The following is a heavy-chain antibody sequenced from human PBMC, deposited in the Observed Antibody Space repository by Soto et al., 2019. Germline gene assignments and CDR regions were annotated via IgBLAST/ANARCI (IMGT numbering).Heavy chain of an antibody. Sequence: PGGSLRLSCAASGFTFSDYYMSWIRQAPGKGLEWVSYISSSGSTIYYADSVKGRFTISRDNAKNSLYLQMNSLRAEDTAVYYCAATINDFWSGYPNYYYYGMDVWGQGTTVTVSS. D-gene: IGHD3-3*01. CDR3: AATINDFWSGYPNYYYYGMDV. CDR1: GFTFSDYY. J-gene: IGHJ6*02. CDR2: ISSSGSTI. V-gene: IGHV3-11*01.